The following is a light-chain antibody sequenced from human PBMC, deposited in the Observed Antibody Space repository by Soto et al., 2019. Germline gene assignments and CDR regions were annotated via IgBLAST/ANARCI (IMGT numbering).Light chain of an antibody. CDR3: QQFNSYSLT. Sequence: AIQLTQSPSSLSASVGDRVTITCRASQGISSSLAWYQQKPGKAPNLLIYDPSSLESGVPSRFSGSGSGTDFTLTISSLQPEDFATYYCQQFNSYSLTFGGGTKVEIK. CDR1: QGISSS. V-gene: IGKV1-13*02. J-gene: IGKJ4*01. CDR2: DPS.